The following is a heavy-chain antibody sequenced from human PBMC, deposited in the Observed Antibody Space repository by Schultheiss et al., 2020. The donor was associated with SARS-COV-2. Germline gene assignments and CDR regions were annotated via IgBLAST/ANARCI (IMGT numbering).Heavy chain of an antibody. Sequence: TLSLTCTVSGGSISSSSSYWSWIRQPPGKGLEWIGYIFHSGSTYSNPSVKSRVTISVDRSKNQFSLKLSSVTAADTAVYYCARVPLVRGVIIRESNYYYYMDVWGKGTTVTVSS. CDR1: GGSISSSSSY. V-gene: IGHV4-30-2*01. J-gene: IGHJ6*03. CDR3: ARVPLVRGVIIRESNYYYYMDV. CDR2: IFHSGST. D-gene: IGHD3-10*01.